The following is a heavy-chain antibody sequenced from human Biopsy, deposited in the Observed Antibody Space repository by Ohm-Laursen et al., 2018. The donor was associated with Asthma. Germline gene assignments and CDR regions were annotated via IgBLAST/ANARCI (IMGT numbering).Heavy chain of an antibody. CDR1: GGSINIGDYY. V-gene: IGHV4-31*03. CDR2: IYYSGST. Sequence: TLSLTCTVSGGSINIGDYYWGWIRQHPGKGLEWIGYIYYSGSTYYNPSLKSRVSILIDTSKNQFSLRLSSVTAADTAVYYCARTTYGDDGFDPWGQGTLVTVSS. J-gene: IGHJ5*02. CDR3: ARTTYGDDGFDP. D-gene: IGHD4-17*01.